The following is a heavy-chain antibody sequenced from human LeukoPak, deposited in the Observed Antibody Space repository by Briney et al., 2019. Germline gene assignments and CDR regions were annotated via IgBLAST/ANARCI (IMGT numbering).Heavy chain of an antibody. V-gene: IGHV3-74*01. Sequence: HPGGSLRLSCAASGFTFSNYWMHWVRQAPGKGLVWVSRINSDGINTSYADSVKGRFTISRDNAKNTLNLQMNSLRAEDTAVYYCARDLGQHYDTSDNWFDPWGQGTLVTVSS. CDR3: ARDLGQHYDTSDNWFDP. J-gene: IGHJ5*02. D-gene: IGHD3-22*01. CDR2: INSDGINT. CDR1: GFTFSNYW.